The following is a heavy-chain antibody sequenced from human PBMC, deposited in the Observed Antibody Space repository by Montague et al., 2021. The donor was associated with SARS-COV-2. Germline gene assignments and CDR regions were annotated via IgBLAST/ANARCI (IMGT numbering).Heavy chain of an antibody. CDR1: SGSFSDYY. CDR2: INHTGTA. V-gene: IGHV4-34*01. CDR3: ARGQVTIAGVLIFIPAAGLLDG. J-gene: IGHJ3*01. D-gene: IGHD3-3*01. Sequence: SETLSLTCAVYSGSFSDYYWTWIRQPPGKGLEWIGEINHTGTATYNPSLKSRVTISRDTSKNQFSLKLQSVTPADTAVYYCARGQVTIAGVLIFIPAAGLLDGWGQGTTVTVSS.